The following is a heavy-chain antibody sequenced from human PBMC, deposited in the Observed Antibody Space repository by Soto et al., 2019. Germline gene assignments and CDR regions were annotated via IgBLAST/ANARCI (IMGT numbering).Heavy chain of an antibody. Sequence: QVQLQQWSAGLLKPSETRSLTCAVYGGSFSGYYWSWIRQPPGKGLEWIGEINHSGSTNYNPSLKSRVTISVDTSKNQFSLKLSSVTAADTSVYYCVRGWDLTNDILTGYYDYWGQGTLVTVSS. CDR3: VRGWDLTNDILTGYYDY. D-gene: IGHD3-9*01. CDR1: GGSFSGYY. J-gene: IGHJ4*02. CDR2: INHSGST. V-gene: IGHV4-34*01.